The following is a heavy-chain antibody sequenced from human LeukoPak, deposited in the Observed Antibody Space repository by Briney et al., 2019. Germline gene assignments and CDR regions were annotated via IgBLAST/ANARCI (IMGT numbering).Heavy chain of an antibody. CDR2: IYSTGST. D-gene: IGHD5-12*01. CDR1: GGSISGYY. J-gene: IGHJ4*02. V-gene: IGHV4-4*07. CDR3: ARGHPVDIAADY. Sequence: SETLSLTCTVSGGSISGYYWSSIRQPAGKGLEWIGRIYSTGSTNYNPSLKSRVTMSVDTSKNQFSLKLTSVTAADTAVYYCARGHPVDIAADYWGQGTLVTVSS.